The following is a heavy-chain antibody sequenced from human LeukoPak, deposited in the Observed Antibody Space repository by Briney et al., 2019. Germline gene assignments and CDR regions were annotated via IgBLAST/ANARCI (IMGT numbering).Heavy chain of an antibody. CDR2: INHSGST. Sequence: KPSETPSLTCAVYGGSFSGYYWSWIRQPPGKGLEWIGEINHSGSTNYNPSLKSRVTISVDTSKNQFSVKLNSVTAADRAVDYCARGRGGYYYGSGTFASWFDSWGQGTLVTVSS. J-gene: IGHJ5*01. D-gene: IGHD3-10*01. V-gene: IGHV4-34*01. CDR3: ARGRGGYYYGSGTFASWFDS. CDR1: GGSFSGYY.